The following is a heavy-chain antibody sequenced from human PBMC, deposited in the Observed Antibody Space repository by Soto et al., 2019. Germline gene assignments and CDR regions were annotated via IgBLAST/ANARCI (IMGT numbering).Heavy chain of an antibody. CDR3: ARSGPPITNAGFDY. CDR1: GGTFSSYA. CDR2: IIPIFGTA. V-gene: IGHV1-69*13. J-gene: IGHJ4*02. Sequence: GASVKVSCKASGGTFSSYAISWVRQAPGQGLEWMGGIIPIFGTANYAQKFQGRVTITADESTSTAYMELSSLRSEDTAVYYCARSGPPITNAGFDYWGQGTLVTVSS. D-gene: IGHD3-10*01.